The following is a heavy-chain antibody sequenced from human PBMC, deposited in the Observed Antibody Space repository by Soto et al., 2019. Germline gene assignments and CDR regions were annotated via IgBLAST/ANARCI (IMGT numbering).Heavy chain of an antibody. D-gene: IGHD3-22*01. CDR2: IYYSGKT. V-gene: IGHV4-59*01. CDR3: ARGTYYYDSTGYLFDY. J-gene: IGHJ4*01. CDR1: GGSISTYY. Sequence: ETLSLTCTVSGGSISTYYWSWLRQPPGKGLEWVGHIYYSGKTTYNPSLKSRVTISVDTSKNQFSLNLYSVAAADTAVYYCARGTYYYDSTGYLFDYWGHGALVTVSS.